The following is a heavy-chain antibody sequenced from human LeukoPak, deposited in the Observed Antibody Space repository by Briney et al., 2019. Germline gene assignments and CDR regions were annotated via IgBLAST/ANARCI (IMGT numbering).Heavy chain of an antibody. D-gene: IGHD6-6*01. CDR2: ISSSSSTV. CDR3: ARDLIPARACPLGY. CDR1: GFTFSSYS. J-gene: IGHJ4*02. V-gene: IGHV3-48*01. Sequence: GGSLRLSCAASGFTFSSYSMNWVRQAPGKGLEWVSYISSSSSTVYYADSVKGRFTISRDNAKNSLYLQMNSLRAEDTAVYYCARDLIPARACPLGYWGQGTLVTVSS.